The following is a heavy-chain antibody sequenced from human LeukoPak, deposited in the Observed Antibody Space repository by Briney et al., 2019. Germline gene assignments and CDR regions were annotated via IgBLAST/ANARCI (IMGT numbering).Heavy chain of an antibody. CDR1: GFTFSSYG. V-gene: IGHV3-30*02. CDR3: AIPPLSGTGSSRPLAEMDV. Sequence: PGGSLRLSCAASGFTFSSYGMHWVRQAPGKGLEWVAFIRYDGSNKYYADSVKGRFTISRDNSKNTLYLQMNSLRAEDTAVYYCAIPPLSGTGSSRPLAEMDVWGQGTTVTVSS. CDR2: IRYDGSNK. J-gene: IGHJ6*02. D-gene: IGHD3-10*01.